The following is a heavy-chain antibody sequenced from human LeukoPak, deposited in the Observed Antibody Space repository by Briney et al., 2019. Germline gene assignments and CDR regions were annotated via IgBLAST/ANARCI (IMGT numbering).Heavy chain of an antibody. CDR2: TSSSSSTI. CDR1: GFTFSGYD. J-gene: IGHJ5*02. V-gene: IGHV3-48*04. Sequence: GGSLRLSCAASGFTFSGYDMSWVRQAPGKGLEWVSYTSSSSSTIYYADSVKSRFTISRDNAKNSLYLQMNSLRAEDTAVYYCVRDSPFDPWGQGTLVTVSS. CDR3: VRDSPFDP.